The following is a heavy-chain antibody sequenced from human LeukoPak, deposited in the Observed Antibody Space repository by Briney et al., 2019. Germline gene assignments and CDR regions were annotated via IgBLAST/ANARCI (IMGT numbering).Heavy chain of an antibody. V-gene: IGHV3-21*01. D-gene: IGHD6-19*01. CDR1: GFSFSSYS. CDR2: IIDTSTYI. Sequence: PGGSLRLSCAASGFSFSSYSMNWVRQAPGKGLEWVSSIIDTSTYIYYADSLQGRFTISRDNARHSLYLQMNSLRFEDTAVYYCARGGYSSSWGDFDYWGQGTLVTVSS. CDR3: ARGGYSSSWGDFDY. J-gene: IGHJ4*02.